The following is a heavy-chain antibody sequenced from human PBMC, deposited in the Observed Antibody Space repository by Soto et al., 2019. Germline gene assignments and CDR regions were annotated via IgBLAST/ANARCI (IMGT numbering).Heavy chain of an antibody. J-gene: IGHJ4*02. Sequence: PSETLSLTCDVSGDTISTGGYTWAWIRQPPGEALEWIGHTYHSGNPYYNPSLKSRVIISMDKSKNQFSLTLTSVTAAATAIYYCARGHQCRCNWAFDYWGQGALVTVSS. CDR3: ARGHQCRCNWAFDY. V-gene: IGHV4-30-2*01. D-gene: IGHD2-15*01. CDR1: GDTISTGGYT. CDR2: TYHSGNP.